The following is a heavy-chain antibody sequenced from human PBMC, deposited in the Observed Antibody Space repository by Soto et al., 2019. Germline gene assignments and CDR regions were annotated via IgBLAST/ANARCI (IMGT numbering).Heavy chain of an antibody. D-gene: IGHD5-12*01. J-gene: IGHJ6*02. V-gene: IGHV1-69*12. CDR1: VGTFSSYA. CDR2: IIPIFGTA. CDR3: ASSVAKSYYHGMDV. Sequence: QVQLVQSGAEVKKPGSSVKVSCKASVGTFSSYAISWVRQAPGQGLEWMGGIIPIFGTANYAQKFKGRVTITADESTSTDYMEVSSLRSEDTAVYYCASSVAKSYYHGMDVWGQGTTVTVSS.